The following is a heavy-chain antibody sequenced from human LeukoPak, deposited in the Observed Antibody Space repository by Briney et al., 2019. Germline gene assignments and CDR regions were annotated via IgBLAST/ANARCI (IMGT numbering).Heavy chain of an antibody. Sequence: SETLSLTCTVSGGSISSYYWSWIRQTPGKGLEWIGYIYYSGSTNFNPSLKSRVTISVDTSKNQFSLKMSSVTAADTAVYFCARGGPPGYYYDYYMVVWGKGTTVTISS. CDR3: ARGGPPGYYYDYYMVV. CDR2: IYYSGST. CDR1: GGSISSYY. V-gene: IGHV4-59*01. J-gene: IGHJ6*03.